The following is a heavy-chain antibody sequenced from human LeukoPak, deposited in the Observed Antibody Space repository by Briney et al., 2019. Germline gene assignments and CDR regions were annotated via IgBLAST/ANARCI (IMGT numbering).Heavy chain of an antibody. J-gene: IGHJ6*02. V-gene: IGHV4-34*01. Sequence: PSETLSLTCAVYGASFSGYYWSWVRQPPGKGLEWLGEINDSGSTNYNPSPKSRATISVDTSKNQFSLKLSSGTAADAAVYYCAGGPKSLRRWAQSVLNYGMDVWGQGTTVTVSS. CDR2: INDSGST. CDR3: AGGPKSLRRWAQSVLNYGMDV. D-gene: IGHD4-17*01. CDR1: GASFSGYY.